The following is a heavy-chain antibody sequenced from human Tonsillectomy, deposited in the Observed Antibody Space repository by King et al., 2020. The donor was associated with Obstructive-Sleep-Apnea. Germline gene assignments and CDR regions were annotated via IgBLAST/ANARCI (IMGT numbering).Heavy chain of an antibody. V-gene: IGHV3-48*04. D-gene: IGHD3-22*01. Sequence: EVQLVESGGGLVQRGGSLRLSCEASGFTFSDYSMNWVRLAPGKGLEWVSYISSSSTTIYYADSVKGRFTISRDNAKNSLYLQMNSLRPEDTAVYYCARNHYYDGSGDFDYWGQGTLVSVSS. CDR1: GFTFSDYS. CDR2: ISSSSTTI. CDR3: ARNHYYDGSGDFDY. J-gene: IGHJ4*02.